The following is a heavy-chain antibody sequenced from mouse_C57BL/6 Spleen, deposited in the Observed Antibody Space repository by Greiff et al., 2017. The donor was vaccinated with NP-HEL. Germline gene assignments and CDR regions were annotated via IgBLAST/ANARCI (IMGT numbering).Heavy chain of an antibody. CDR2: ISNGGGST. V-gene: IGHV5-12*01. CDR1: GFTFSDYY. CDR3: ARHRGYFDV. J-gene: IGHJ1*03. Sequence: EVKLVESGGGLVQPGGSLKLSCAASGFTFSDYYMYWVRQTPEKRLEWVAYISNGGGSTYYPDTVKGRFTISRDNAKNPLYLQMSRLKSEDTAMYYCARHRGYFDVWGTGTTVTVSS.